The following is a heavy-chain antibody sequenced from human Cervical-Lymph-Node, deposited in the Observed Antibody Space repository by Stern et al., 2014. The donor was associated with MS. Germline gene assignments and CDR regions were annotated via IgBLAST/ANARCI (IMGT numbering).Heavy chain of an antibody. CDR1: GFTFNRYT. V-gene: IGHV3-48*01. Sequence: EVQLLESGGDLVQPGGSLRLSCAASGFTFNRYTMNWVRHTPGKGLEWVAYISTSGRVIYYADSVEGRFIISRDNAKNSLFLQMNSLRVEDTAVYYCARDFGLWGQGTPVTVSS. J-gene: IGHJ4*02. CDR2: ISTSGRVI. D-gene: IGHD3-16*01. CDR3: ARDFGL.